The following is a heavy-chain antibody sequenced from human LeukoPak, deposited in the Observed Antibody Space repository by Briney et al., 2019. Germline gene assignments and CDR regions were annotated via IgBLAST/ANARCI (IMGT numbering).Heavy chain of an antibody. D-gene: IGHD6-13*01. CDR2: VFNSGYT. CDR3: ARPYSSTSRGTFDI. J-gene: IGHJ3*02. CDR1: GATISNGLDF. V-gene: IGHV4-61*02. Sequence: SQTLSLNRNVSGATISNGLDFSTWIRQPAGKGLEWIGRVFNSGYTDYNPSLKSRVTISVDTSKNQFSLKLSSVTAADTAVYYCARPYSSTSRGTFDIWGQGTMVTVSS.